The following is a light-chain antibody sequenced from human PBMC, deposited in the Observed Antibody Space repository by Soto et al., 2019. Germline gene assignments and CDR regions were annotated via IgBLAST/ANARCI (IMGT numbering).Light chain of an antibody. CDR3: LLYYGGAHLV. V-gene: IGLV7-43*01. J-gene: IGLJ3*02. CDR2: TTD. CDR1: TGAVTSGNY. Sequence: QTVVTQEPSLTVSPGGTVSLTCASSTGAVTSGNYPSWFQQKPGQAPRTLIYTTDDKHSWTPARFSGSLLGGKAALTLSGVQPEDEAEYYCLLYYGGAHLVFGGGTKLTVL.